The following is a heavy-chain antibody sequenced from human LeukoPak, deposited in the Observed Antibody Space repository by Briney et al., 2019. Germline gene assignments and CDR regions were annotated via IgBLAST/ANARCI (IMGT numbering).Heavy chain of an antibody. CDR3: ARAKDCSSITCPFDI. CDR2: INWNSGST. CDR1: AFTFHDYG. J-gene: IGHJ3*02. Sequence: GGSLRLSCAASAFTFHDYGMSWVRQAPGKGLEWVSSINWNSGSTGYADSVKGRFSICRDNGKNSLYLQMNSLRAEDTALYYCARAKDCSSITCPFDIWGQGTMVTVSS. D-gene: IGHD2-2*01. V-gene: IGHV3-20*04.